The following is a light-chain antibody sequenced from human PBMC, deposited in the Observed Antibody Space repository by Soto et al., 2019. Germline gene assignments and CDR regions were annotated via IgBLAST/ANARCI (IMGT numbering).Light chain of an antibody. J-gene: IGKJ1*01. CDR1: QTISSW. Sequence: DIQMTQSPSTLSGSVGYRVSITCRASQTISSWLAWYQQKPGKAPKLLIYKASTLKSGVPSRFSGSGSRTEFTLTISSLQPDDFATYYCQHYNSYSEAFGKGTKV. CDR2: KAS. CDR3: QHYNSYSEA. V-gene: IGKV1-5*03.